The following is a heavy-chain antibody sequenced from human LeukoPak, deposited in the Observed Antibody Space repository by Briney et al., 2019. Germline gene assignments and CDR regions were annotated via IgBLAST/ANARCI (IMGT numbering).Heavy chain of an antibody. V-gene: IGHV4-30-4*08. D-gene: IGHD6-13*01. CDR2: IYYGGSA. CDR3: AREPGSSSWFDY. Sequence: KPSQTLSLTCNVSGGSISNGDYYWSWIRQPPGKGLEWIGYIYYGGSAYYIPSLKSRVTISVDTSKNQFSLNLTSMTAADTAVYYCAREPGSSSWFDYWGQGTLVTVSS. CDR1: GGSISNGDYY. J-gene: IGHJ4*02.